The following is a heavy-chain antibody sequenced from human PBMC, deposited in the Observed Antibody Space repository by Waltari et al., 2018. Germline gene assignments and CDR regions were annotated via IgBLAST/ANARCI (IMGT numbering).Heavy chain of an antibody. Sequence: QLQLQESGPGLVKPSETLSLTCIVSGDSIDRSGYYWGWIRQPPGKGLGWIGRIYYSGGPFDDPSLRGRVTISVDTSKNHFSLKLSSVTAADTAVYYCARPNSSTLGGGFDYWGQGTLVTVSS. CDR1: GDSIDRSGYY. CDR3: ARPNSSTLGGGFDY. V-gene: IGHV4-39*02. J-gene: IGHJ4*02. D-gene: IGHD3-16*01. CDR2: IYYSGGP.